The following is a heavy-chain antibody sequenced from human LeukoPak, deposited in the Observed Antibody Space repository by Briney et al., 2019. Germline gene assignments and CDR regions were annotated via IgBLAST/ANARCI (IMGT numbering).Heavy chain of an antibody. CDR1: GFTFSTYS. CDR2: IGTSSSTI. D-gene: IGHD2-15*01. V-gene: IGHV3-48*02. J-gene: IGHJ4*02. CDR3: ARDTAYGSDY. Sequence: AGSLTLSRAASGFTFSTYSMSWVRQAPGKGLEWVSYIGTSSSTISYADSVRGRFTISRDNAKNSLYLQMNSLRDEDTAVYYCARDTAYGSDYWGQGTVETVSS.